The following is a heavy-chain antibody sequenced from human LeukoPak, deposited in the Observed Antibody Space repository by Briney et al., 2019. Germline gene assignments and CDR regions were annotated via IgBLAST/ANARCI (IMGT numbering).Heavy chain of an antibody. J-gene: IGHJ4*02. D-gene: IGHD2-15*01. CDR1: GFTFSTYG. CDR2: IRFDGTNK. V-gene: IGHV3-30*02. CDR3: AKGYCSGSCYNGLDY. Sequence: GGSLRLSCAASGFTFSTYGMHWVRQAPGKGLEWVAFIRFDGTNKYYADSVKGRFAISRDSSKNTPYIQMNSLRAEDTAVYYCAKGYCSGSCYNGLDYWGQGTLVTVSS.